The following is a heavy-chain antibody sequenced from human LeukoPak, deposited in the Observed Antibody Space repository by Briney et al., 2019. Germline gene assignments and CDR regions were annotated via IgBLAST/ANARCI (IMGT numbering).Heavy chain of an antibody. V-gene: IGHV3-21*01. Sequence: GGSLRLSCAASGFTFSSYSMNWVRQAPGKGLEWVSSISSSSSYIYYADSVKGRFTISRDSAKNSLYLQMNSLRAEDTAVYYCARDLVATVTPFDYWGQGTLVTVSS. CDR1: GFTFSSYS. CDR2: ISSSSSYI. J-gene: IGHJ4*02. D-gene: IGHD4-17*01. CDR3: ARDLVATVTPFDY.